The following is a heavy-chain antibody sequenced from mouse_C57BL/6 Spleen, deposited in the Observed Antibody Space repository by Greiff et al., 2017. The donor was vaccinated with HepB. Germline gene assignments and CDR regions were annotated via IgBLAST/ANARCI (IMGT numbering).Heavy chain of an antibody. D-gene: IGHD2-1*01. Sequence: EVKLVESGGGLVKPGGSLKLSCAASGFTFSSYTMSWVRQTPEKRLEWVATISGGGGNTYYPDSVKGRFTISRDNAKNTLYLQMSSLRSEDTALYYCARRYGNYVDYAMDYWGQGTSVTVSS. CDR3: ARRYGNYVDYAMDY. V-gene: IGHV5-9*01. CDR2: ISGGGGNT. J-gene: IGHJ4*01. CDR1: GFTFSSYT.